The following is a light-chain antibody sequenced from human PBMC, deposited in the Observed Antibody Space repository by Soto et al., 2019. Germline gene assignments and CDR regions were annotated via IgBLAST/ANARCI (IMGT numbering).Light chain of an antibody. V-gene: IGLV2-14*01. CDR2: EVS. J-gene: IGLJ1*01. CDR3: SSYTSISTYV. CDR1: SSHDGGYNY. Sequence: QSVLTQPASVSGSPGQSITISCTGTSSHDGGYNYVSWYQQHPGKAPKLMIYEVSNRPSGVSNRFSGSKSGNTASLTISGLQAEDEADYYCSSYTSISTYVFGTGTKGTVL.